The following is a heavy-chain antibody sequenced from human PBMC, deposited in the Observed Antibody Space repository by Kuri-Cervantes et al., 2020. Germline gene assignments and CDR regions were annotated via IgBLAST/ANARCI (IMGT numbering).Heavy chain of an antibody. J-gene: IGHJ6*02. Sequence: GGSLRLSCAASGLTVSSNYMSWVRQAPGKGLEWVSVIYSGGRTDYADSVQGRFTISRDNSKNTLYLQMNSLKAEDTAVYYCARVGLRYFDWLLSEGGLYYYYGMDVWGQGTTVTVSS. D-gene: IGHD3-9*01. CDR3: ARVGLRYFDWLLSEGGLYYYYGMDV. CDR1: GLTVSSNY. CDR2: IYSGGRT. V-gene: IGHV3-66*01.